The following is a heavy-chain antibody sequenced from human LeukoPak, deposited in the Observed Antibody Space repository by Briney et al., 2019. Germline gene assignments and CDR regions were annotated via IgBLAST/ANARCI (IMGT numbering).Heavy chain of an antibody. CDR3: ARDVGSIAVAGTSWFDP. Sequence: SETLSLTCTVSGGSISSYYWSWIRQPAGKGLEWIGRIYTSGSTNYNPSLKSRVTMSADTSKNQFSLKLSSVTAADTAVYYCARDVGSIAVAGTSWFDPWGQGTLVTVSS. CDR1: GGSISSYY. V-gene: IGHV4-4*07. D-gene: IGHD6-19*01. J-gene: IGHJ5*02. CDR2: IYTSGST.